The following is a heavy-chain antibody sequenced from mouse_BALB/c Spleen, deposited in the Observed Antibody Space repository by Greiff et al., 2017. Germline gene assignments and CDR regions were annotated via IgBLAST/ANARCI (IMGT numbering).Heavy chain of an antibody. J-gene: IGHJ3*01. D-gene: IGHD2-3*01. CDR1: GFNIKDYY. CDR2: IDPENGDT. CDR3: NALIYDGYPAWFAY. Sequence: EVQLKQSGAELVRSGASVKLSCTASGFNIKDYYMHWVKQRPEQGLEWIGWIDPENGDTEYAPKFQGKATMTADTSSNTAYLQLSSLTSEDTAVYYCNALIYDGYPAWFAYWGQGTLVTVSA. V-gene: IGHV14-4*02.